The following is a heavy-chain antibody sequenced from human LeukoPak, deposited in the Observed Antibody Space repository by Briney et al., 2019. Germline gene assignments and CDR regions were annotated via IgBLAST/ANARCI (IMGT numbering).Heavy chain of an antibody. Sequence: ASVKVSCKASGYIFTGYYIHWVRQAPGQGLEWMGWINPKSGDTSYAQKFQGRVTVTRDTSISTAHMELSRLTSDDMAIYYCARGESEWRDDAFDIWGQGTLVSISS. CDR1: GYIFTGYY. V-gene: IGHV1-2*02. CDR2: INPKSGDT. D-gene: IGHD2-8*01. CDR3: ARGESEWRDDAFDI. J-gene: IGHJ3*02.